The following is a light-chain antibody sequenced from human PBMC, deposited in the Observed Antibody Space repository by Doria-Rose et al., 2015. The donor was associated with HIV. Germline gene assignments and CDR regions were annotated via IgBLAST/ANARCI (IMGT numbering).Light chain of an antibody. CDR3: QQYENLPLT. J-gene: IGKJ4*01. V-gene: IGKV1-33*01. Sequence: SGVDRVTISCQESPDSNNCLNWYQQKPGKAPKLLIYDASILETGVPSRFSGSGSVTDFNFTVSGLQPEDIATYYCQQYENLPLTFGGGTKIEI. CDR2: DAS. CDR1: PDSNNC.